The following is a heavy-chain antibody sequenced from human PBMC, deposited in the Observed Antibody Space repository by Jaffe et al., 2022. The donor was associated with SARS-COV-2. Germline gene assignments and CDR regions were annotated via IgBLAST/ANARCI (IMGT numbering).Heavy chain of an antibody. CDR1: GGSFSGYY. CDR3: ARGVYRSSGGGWFDP. CDR2: INHSGST. J-gene: IGHJ5*02. D-gene: IGHD6-19*01. V-gene: IGHV4-34*01. Sequence: QVQLQQWGAGLLKPSETLSLTCAVYGGSFSGYYWSWIRQPPGKGLEWIGEINHSGSTNYNPSLKSRVTISVDTSKNQFSLKLSSVTAADTAVYYCARGVYRSSGGGWFDPWGQGTLVTVSS.